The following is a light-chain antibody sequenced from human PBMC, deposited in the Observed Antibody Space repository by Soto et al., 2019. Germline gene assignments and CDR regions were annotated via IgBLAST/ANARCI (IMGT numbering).Light chain of an antibody. CDR3: SSYAGSTFYV. CDR2: EVT. V-gene: IGLV2-8*01. J-gene: IGLJ1*01. Sequence: QSALTQPPSASGSPGQSVTISCTGTGSDVGGYNYVSWFQQHPGKAPKLMIYEVTKRPSGVPDRFSGSKSGNTASLTVSGLQAEDEADYYCSSYAGSTFYVFGTGTKLTVL. CDR1: GSDVGGYNY.